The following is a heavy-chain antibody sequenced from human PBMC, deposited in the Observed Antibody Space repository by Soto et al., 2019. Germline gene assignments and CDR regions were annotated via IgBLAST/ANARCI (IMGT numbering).Heavy chain of an antibody. CDR3: AHRPGVGATRSGFDY. Sequence: QITLKESGPTLVKPTQTLTLTCTFSGFSLSTSGVGVGWIRQPPGKALEWLALIYWDDDKRYSPSLKSRLTITKDTSKNQVVLTMTNMDPVDTATYYGAHRPGVGATRSGFDYWGQGTLFTVSS. CDR2: IYWDDDK. V-gene: IGHV2-5*02. J-gene: IGHJ4*02. D-gene: IGHD1-26*01. CDR1: GFSLSTSGVG.